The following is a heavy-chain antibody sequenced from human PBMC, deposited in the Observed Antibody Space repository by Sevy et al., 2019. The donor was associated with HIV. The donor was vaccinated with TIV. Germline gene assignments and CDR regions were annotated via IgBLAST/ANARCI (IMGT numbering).Heavy chain of an antibody. CDR3: ARDWGNWGRDY. V-gene: IGHV3-30-3*01. J-gene: IGHJ4*02. D-gene: IGHD7-27*01. CDR1: GFTFSSYA. CDR2: ISYDGSNK. Sequence: GGSLRLSCAASGFTFSSYAMHWVRQAPGKGLGWVAVISYDGSNKYYADSVKGRFTISRDNSKNTLYLQMNSLRAEDTAVYYCARDWGNWGRDYWGQGTLVTVSS.